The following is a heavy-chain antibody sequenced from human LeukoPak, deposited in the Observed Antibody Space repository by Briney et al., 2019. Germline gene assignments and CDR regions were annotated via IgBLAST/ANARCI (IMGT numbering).Heavy chain of an antibody. V-gene: IGHV3-30*18. CDR2: ISYDVTNK. D-gene: IGHD1-26*01. CDR3: ANGDSGSYSFDY. Sequence: PGGSLRLSCAASGFTFSSYAMHWVHQAPGKGLEWVAIISYDVTNKFYADTVKGRFTISRDNSKNTLYLQMNSLRTEDTAVYYCANGDSGSYSFDYWGQGTLVTVSS. CDR1: GFTFSSYA. J-gene: IGHJ4*02.